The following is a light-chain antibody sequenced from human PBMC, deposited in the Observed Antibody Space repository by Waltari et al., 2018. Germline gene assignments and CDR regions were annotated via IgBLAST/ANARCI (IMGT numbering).Light chain of an antibody. Sequence: EIVMTQSPATLSVSPGERATLSCRASHSVSSNLAWYQQQPGQAPRLLSYGASTRATGVPARFSGSGSGTDFTLTISGLQSEDYAVYFCHQHNSWPPLSFGGGTKVEIK. J-gene: IGKJ4*01. CDR1: HSVSSN. V-gene: IGKV3-15*01. CDR2: GAS. CDR3: HQHNSWPPLS.